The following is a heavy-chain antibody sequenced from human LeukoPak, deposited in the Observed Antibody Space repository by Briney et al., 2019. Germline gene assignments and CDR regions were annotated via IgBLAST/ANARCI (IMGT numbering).Heavy chain of an antibody. J-gene: IGHJ4*02. D-gene: IGHD3-22*01. V-gene: IGHV3-23*01. CDR3: AKGQYYYDSSGLDY. Sequence: PGGSLRLSCAASGFTFSSYAMSWVRQAPGKGLEWVSAISGSGGSTYYADSVKGRFTISRDNSKNTLYLQMNSLRAEDTAVYYCAKGQYYYDSSGLDYWGQGTLVTVSS. CDR2: ISGSGGST. CDR1: GFTFSSYA.